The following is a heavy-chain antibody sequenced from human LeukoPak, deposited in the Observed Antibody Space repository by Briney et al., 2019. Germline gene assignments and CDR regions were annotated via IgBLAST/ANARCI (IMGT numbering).Heavy chain of an antibody. J-gene: IGHJ3*02. Sequence: GGSLRLSCAASGFTFSSYAMSWVRQAPGKGLEWVSAISGSGGSTYYADSVKGRFTISRDNSKNTLYLQMNSLRAEDTAVYYCAKGTTYYYGSGSYDVAFDIWGQGTMVTVSS. D-gene: IGHD3-10*01. CDR1: GFTFSSYA. CDR2: ISGSGGST. V-gene: IGHV3-23*01. CDR3: AKGTTYYYGSGSYDVAFDI.